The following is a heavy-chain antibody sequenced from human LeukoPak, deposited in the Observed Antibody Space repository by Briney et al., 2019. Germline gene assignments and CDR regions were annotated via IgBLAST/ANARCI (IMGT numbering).Heavy chain of an antibody. Sequence: PGRSLRLSCAASGFTFSSYAMHWVRQAPGKGLEWVAVISYDGSNKYYADSVKGRFTISRDNSKNTLYLQMNSLRAEDTAVYYCATGYTSGTRIDYWGQGTLVSVSS. V-gene: IGHV3-30-3*01. CDR1: GFTFSSYA. CDR2: ISYDGSNK. D-gene: IGHD6-19*01. J-gene: IGHJ4*02. CDR3: ATGYTSGTRIDY.